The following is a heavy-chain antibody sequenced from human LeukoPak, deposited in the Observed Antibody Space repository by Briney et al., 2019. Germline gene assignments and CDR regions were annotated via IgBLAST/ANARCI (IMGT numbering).Heavy chain of an antibody. CDR1: GFTFSSYS. J-gene: IGHJ6*03. CDR3: ARDNSYSSGWNYYYYMDV. Sequence: GGSLRLSCAASGFTFSSYSMNWVRQAPGKGLEWVSYVSSSSSTIYYADSVKGRFTISRDNAKNSLYLQMNSLRAEDTAVYYCARDNSYSSGWNYYYYMDVWGKGTTVTVSS. CDR2: VSSSSSTI. D-gene: IGHD6-19*01. V-gene: IGHV3-48*01.